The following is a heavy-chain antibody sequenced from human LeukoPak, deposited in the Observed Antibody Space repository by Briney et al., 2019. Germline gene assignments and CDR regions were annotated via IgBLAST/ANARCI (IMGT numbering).Heavy chain of an antibody. CDR3: ARDKDWGFDY. Sequence: GGSLRLSCAASGFTFYNYAMSWVRQAPGKGLEWVSYITPSGSPIFYADSVMGRFTISRDNAKNSLYLQMNSLRDDDTAVYFCARDKDWGFDYWGQGTLVTVSS. D-gene: IGHD3/OR15-3a*01. CDR2: ITPSGSPI. V-gene: IGHV3-48*02. CDR1: GFTFYNYA. J-gene: IGHJ4*02.